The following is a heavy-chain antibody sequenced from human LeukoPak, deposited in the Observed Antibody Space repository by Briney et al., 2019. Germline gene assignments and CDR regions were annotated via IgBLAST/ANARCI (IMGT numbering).Heavy chain of an antibody. CDR3: AKKRGAWEQLEFEIVDY. V-gene: IGHV3-30*18. CDR2: ITYGRSNK. Sequence: GGSLRLSCAASGFTFSTYGMHWVRQAPGQGLEWVTVITYGRSNKYYADSVKGRFTIARDNSKNTLYLQMNSLRAVDTAVYYGAKKRGAWEQLEFEIVDYWGQGTLVTVSS. J-gene: IGHJ4*02. D-gene: IGHD6-13*01. CDR1: GFTFSTYG.